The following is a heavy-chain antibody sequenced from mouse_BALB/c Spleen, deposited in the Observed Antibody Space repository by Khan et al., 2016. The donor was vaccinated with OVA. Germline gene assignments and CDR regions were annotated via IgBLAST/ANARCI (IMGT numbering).Heavy chain of an antibody. J-gene: IGHJ2*02. V-gene: IGHV3-2*02. CDR1: GFSITSDYA. CDR2: ISYSGNT. D-gene: IGHD1-1*01. Sequence: EVQLLESGPGLVKPSQSLSLTCTVTGFSITSDYAWNWIRQFPGNKLEWTGFISYSGNTKYNPSLNGRFSIPRDQSKNQLFLQLKSVTTEDTATYCGARVYGGGFDYWGQGTFLTVAS. CDR3: ARVYGGGFDY.